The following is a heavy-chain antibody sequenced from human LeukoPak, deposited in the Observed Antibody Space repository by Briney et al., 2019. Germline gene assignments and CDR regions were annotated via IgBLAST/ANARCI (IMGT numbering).Heavy chain of an antibody. V-gene: IGHV3-23*01. Sequence: GGSLRLSCAASGFTFSSYAMSWVRQAPGKGLEWVSAISGSGGSTYYADSVKGRFTISRDNSKNTLYLQMNSLRAEDTAVYYCAKGPAMAFYYYYYYMDVWGKGTTVTVSS. CDR3: AKGPAMAFYYYYYYMDV. D-gene: IGHD5-18*01. CDR1: GFTFSSYA. CDR2: ISGSGGST. J-gene: IGHJ6*03.